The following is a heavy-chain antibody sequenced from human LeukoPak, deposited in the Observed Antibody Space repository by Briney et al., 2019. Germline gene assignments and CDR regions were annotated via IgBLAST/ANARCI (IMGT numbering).Heavy chain of an antibody. CDR1: GFTVSSNY. CDR2: IYSGGST. D-gene: IGHD5-24*01. J-gene: IGHJ3*02. CDR3: ARRGRDGYNGDAFDI. Sequence: GGSLRLSCAASGFTVSSNYMSWVRQAPGKGLEWVSVIYSGGSTYYADSVKGRFAISRHNSKNTLYLQMNSLRAEDTAVYYCARRGRDGYNGDAFDIWGQGTMVTVSP. V-gene: IGHV3-53*04.